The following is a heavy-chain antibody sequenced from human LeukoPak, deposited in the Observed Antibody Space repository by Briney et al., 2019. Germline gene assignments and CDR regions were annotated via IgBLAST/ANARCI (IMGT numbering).Heavy chain of an antibody. CDR1: GYSISSGYY. CDR3: ARVPGTVDY. Sequence: PSETLSLTCTVSGYSISSGYYWGWIRQPPGKGLEWIGSIYHSGSTYYNPSLKSRVTISVDTSKNQFSLKLSSETAADTAVYYCARVPGTVDYWGQGTLVTVSS. D-gene: IGHD1-1*01. CDR2: IYHSGST. J-gene: IGHJ4*02. V-gene: IGHV4-38-2*02.